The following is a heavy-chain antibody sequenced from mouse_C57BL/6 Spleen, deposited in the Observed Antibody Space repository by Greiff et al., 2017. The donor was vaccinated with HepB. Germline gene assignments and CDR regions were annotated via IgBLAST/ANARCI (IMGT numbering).Heavy chain of an antibody. CDR1: GFTFSSYA. Sequence: EVQVVESGGGLVKPGGSLKLSCAASGFTFSSYAMSWVRQTPEKRLEWVATISDGGSYTYYPDNVKGRFTISRDNAKNNLYLQMSHLKSEDTAMYYCARRTTRYYFDYWGQGTTLTVSS. CDR3: ARRTTRYYFDY. D-gene: IGHD1-1*01. CDR2: ISDGGSYT. J-gene: IGHJ2*01. V-gene: IGHV5-4*03.